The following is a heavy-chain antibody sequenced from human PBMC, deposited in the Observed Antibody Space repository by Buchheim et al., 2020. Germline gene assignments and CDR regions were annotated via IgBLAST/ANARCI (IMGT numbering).Heavy chain of an antibody. J-gene: IGHJ5*02. CDR1: GASINDYY. V-gene: IGHV4-59*01. CDR3: ARGAVHGVTGVGWFDP. D-gene: IGHD2-8*01. Sequence: QVQLQESGPGLVKPSETLSLTCTVSGASINDYYWGWFRQPPGRGLEWIAYISYSGTTDNNPSLKSRVIISADASNKKISLNLTSVTAADTAVYYCARGAVHGVTGVGWFDPWGQGTL. CDR2: ISYSGTT.